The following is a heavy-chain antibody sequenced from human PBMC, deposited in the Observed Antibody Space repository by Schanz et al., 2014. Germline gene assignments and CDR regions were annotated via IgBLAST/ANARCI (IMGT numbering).Heavy chain of an antibody. CDR1: GFSFSIFA. Sequence: QVFLAESGGGVVQPGGSLRLSCAASGFSFSIFAMTWVRQSPGKGLEWVAVLSSDESRKFYADSEKGRFTISRDSSSNTLYLQVNSLRAEDTAVYYCARDGDFDYWGQGTLVTVSS. V-gene: IGHV3-30-3*01. CDR3: ARDGDFDY. J-gene: IGHJ4*02. CDR2: LSSDESRK.